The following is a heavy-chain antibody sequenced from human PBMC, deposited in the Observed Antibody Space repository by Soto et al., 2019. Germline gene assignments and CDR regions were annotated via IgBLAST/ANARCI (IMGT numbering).Heavy chain of an antibody. Sequence: QVQLVESGGGVVQPGRSLRLSCAASGFTFSSYAMHWVRQAPGKGLEWVAVISYDGSNKYYADSVKGRFTISRDNSKNTLYLQMNSLRAEDTAVYYCAREYSIIWIKHFDYWGQGTLVTVSS. CDR2: ISYDGSNK. J-gene: IGHJ4*02. D-gene: IGHD6-13*01. V-gene: IGHV3-30-3*01. CDR3: AREYSIIWIKHFDY. CDR1: GFTFSSYA.